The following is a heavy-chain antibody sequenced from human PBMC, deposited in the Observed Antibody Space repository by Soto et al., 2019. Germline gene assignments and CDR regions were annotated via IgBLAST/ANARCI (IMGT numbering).Heavy chain of an antibody. CDR1: GYSFSSYS. V-gene: IGHV5-10-1*03. CDR2: IDPRDSYT. CDR3: ARHGLGGTPSYSDY. J-gene: IGHJ4*02. D-gene: IGHD6-19*01. Sequence: EVQLVQSGAEVKKPGDSLRISCKGSGYSFSSYSITWVRQMPGKGLEWMGRIDPRDSYTNYSPSFQVHVTISADKSISTASLQWSSLKASDTAMYFCARHGLGGTPSYSDYWGQGTLVTVSS.